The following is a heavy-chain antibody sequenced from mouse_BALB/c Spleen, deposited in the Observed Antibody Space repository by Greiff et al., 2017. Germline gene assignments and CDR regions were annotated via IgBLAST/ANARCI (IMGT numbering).Heavy chain of an antibody. V-gene: IGHV4-1*02. CDR1: GFDFSRYW. CDR2: INPDSSTI. CDR3: ARGLYYGSSSAY. D-gene: IGHD1-1*01. J-gene: IGHJ3*01. Sequence: EVKLMESGGGLVQPGGSLKLSCAASGFDFSRYWMSWVRQAPGKGLEWIGEINPDSSTINYTPSLKDKFIISRDNAKNTLYLQMSKVRSEDTALYYCARGLYYGSSSAYWGQGTLVTVSA.